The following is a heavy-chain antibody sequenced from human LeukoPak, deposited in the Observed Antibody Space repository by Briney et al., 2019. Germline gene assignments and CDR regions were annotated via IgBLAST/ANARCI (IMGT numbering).Heavy chain of an antibody. V-gene: IGHV1-69*13. J-gene: IGHJ6*02. CDR1: GGTFSSYA. Sequence: ASVKVSCKASGGTFSSYAISWVRQAPGQGLEWMGGIIPIFGTANYAQKFQGRVTITADESTSTAYMELSSLRSEDTAVYYCARDLPSTITIFGVVIKYGMDVWGQGTTVTVSS. CDR3: ARDLPSTITIFGVVIKYGMDV. CDR2: IIPIFGTA. D-gene: IGHD3-3*01.